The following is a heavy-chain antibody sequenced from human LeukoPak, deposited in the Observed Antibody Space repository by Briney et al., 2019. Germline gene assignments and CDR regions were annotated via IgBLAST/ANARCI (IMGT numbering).Heavy chain of an antibody. Sequence: GGSLRLSCAASGFTFSSYAMHWVRQAPGKGLEWVAVISYDGSNKYYADSVKGRFTISRDNSKNTLYLQMNSLRAEDTAVYYCAKSAYYDASGYYREYYFDYWGQGTLVTVSS. CDR1: GFTFSSYA. CDR3: AKSAYYDASGYYREYYFDY. V-gene: IGHV3-30-3*02. J-gene: IGHJ4*02. CDR2: ISYDGSNK. D-gene: IGHD3-22*01.